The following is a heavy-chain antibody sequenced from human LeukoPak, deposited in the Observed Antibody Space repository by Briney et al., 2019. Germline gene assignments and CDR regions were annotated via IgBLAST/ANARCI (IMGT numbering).Heavy chain of an antibody. CDR3: AKGDLDYDILTGYPFDY. V-gene: IGHV3-23*01. D-gene: IGHD3-9*01. Sequence: GGSLRLSCAASGFTFSSYAMSWVRQAPGKGLEWVSVISSGRSTYYADSVKGRFTISRDNSKNTLYLQMNSLRAEDTAVYYCAKGDLDYDILTGYPFDYWGQGTLVTVSS. CDR1: GFTFSSYA. J-gene: IGHJ4*02. CDR2: ISSGRST.